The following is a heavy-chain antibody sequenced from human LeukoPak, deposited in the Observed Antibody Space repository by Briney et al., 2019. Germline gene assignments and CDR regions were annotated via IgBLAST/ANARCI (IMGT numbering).Heavy chain of an antibody. J-gene: IGHJ4*02. Sequence: SETLSLTCAVYGGSFSGYYWSWIRQPPGKGLEWIGEINHSGSTNYNPSLKSRVTISVDTSKNQFSLKLSSVTAADTAVYYCARGVSSSSWYSECYYFDYWGQGTLVTVSS. CDR2: INHSGST. D-gene: IGHD6-13*01. V-gene: IGHV4-34*01. CDR1: GGSFSGYY. CDR3: ARGVSSSSWYSECYYFDY.